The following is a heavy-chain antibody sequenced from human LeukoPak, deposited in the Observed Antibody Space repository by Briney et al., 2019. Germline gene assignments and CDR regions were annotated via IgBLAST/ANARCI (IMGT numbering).Heavy chain of an antibody. CDR2: INHSGST. J-gene: IGHJ5*02. CDR1: GGSFSAYY. CDR3: ARSSESSGYFGLFDP. V-gene: IGHV4-34*01. D-gene: IGHD3-22*01. Sequence: SETLSLTCAVYGGSFSAYYWTWIRQPPGKGLEWIGEINHSGSTDYNPSLKSRVTISVDTSKTQFSLKLSSVTAADTAVYYCARSSESSGYFGLFDPWGQGTLVTVS.